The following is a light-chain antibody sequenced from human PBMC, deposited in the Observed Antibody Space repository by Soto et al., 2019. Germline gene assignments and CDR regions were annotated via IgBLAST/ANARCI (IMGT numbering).Light chain of an antibody. CDR1: SSDVDTYNY. Sequence: QSVLTQPPSASGSPGQSVTISCTGTSSDVDTYNYVSWYQQHPGKAPKLILYEVSKRPSGVPDRFSGSRSGNTASLTVSGLQAEDEADYYCSSYAGRNTIFGGGTKLTVL. V-gene: IGLV2-8*01. CDR3: SSYAGRNTI. CDR2: EVS. J-gene: IGLJ2*01.